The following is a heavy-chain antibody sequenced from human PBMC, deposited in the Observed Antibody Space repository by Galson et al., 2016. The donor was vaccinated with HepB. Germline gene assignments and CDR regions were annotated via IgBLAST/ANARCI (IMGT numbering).Heavy chain of an antibody. CDR1: GFTFSYYY. J-gene: IGHJ5*02. CDR2: ISSSGSTI. V-gene: IGHV3-11*01. D-gene: IGHD6-19*01. CDR3: ARVVPLYSGGWYVRGDGWFDP. Sequence: SLRLSCAASGFTFSYYYMSWIRQAPGKGLEWVSYISSSGSTIYCADSVKGRFTISRDNAKNSLYLQMNSLRAEDTAVYYCARVVPLYSGGWYVRGDGWFDPWGQGTLVTVPS.